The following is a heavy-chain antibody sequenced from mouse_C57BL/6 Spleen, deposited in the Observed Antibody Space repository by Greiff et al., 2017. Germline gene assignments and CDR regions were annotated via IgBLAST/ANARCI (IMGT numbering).Heavy chain of an antibody. CDR2: IYPGDGDT. D-gene: IGHD1-1*01. CDR1: GYAFSSYW. CDR3: ARSEGYGSRTLWYFDV. V-gene: IGHV1-80*01. Sequence: VQLQQPGAELVRPGSSVKLSCKASGYAFSSYWMNWVKQRPGTGLAWIGQIYPGDGDTNYNGKFKGKATLTADKSSSTAYMQLSSLTSEDSAVYFCARSEGYGSRTLWYFDVWGTGTTVTVSS. J-gene: IGHJ1*03.